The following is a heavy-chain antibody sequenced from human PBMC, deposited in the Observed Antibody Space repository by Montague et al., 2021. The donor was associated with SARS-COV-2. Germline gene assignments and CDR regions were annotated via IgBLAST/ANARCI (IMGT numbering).Heavy chain of an antibody. Sequence: SETLSLTCAVYGGSFSGYYWNWIRQPPGKGLEWIGEINHSGSTNYNPSLKSRVTISVDTSKNQFSLKLSFVTAADTAVYYCARGPHSSSWHYYYYYGMDDWGQGTTVTVSS. D-gene: IGHD6-13*01. V-gene: IGHV4-34*01. J-gene: IGHJ6*02. CDR1: GGSFSGYY. CDR3: ARGPHSSSWHYYYYYGMDD. CDR2: INHSGST.